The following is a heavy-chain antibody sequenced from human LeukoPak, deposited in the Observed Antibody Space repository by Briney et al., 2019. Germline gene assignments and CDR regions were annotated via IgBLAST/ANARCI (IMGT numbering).Heavy chain of an antibody. CDR1: GYTFTSYG. J-gene: IGHJ5*02. CDR2: ISAYNGNT. D-gene: IGHD2-2*01. CDR3: ARYCSSTSCYAGNWFDP. V-gene: IGHV1-18*01. Sequence: ASVKVSCKASGYTFTSYGISWVRQAPGQGLEWMGWISAYNGNTNYAQKLQVRVTMTTYTSTSTAYMELRSLRSDDTAVYYCARYCSSTSCYAGNWFDPWGQGTLVTVSS.